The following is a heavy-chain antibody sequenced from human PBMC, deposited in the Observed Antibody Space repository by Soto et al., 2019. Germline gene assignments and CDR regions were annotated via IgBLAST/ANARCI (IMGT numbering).Heavy chain of an antibody. J-gene: IGHJ4*02. V-gene: IGHV3-23*01. CDR3: ARRGGALGY. Sequence: EVQLMESGGGLVQPGGSLRLSCAASGFTFSSYAMSWVRQAPGKGLEWVSVITGSGSTTYYADSVKGRFTISRDNSKNTRYLQRNSLRAEDTAVYYCARRGGALGYWGQGTLVTVSS. D-gene: IGHD3-16*01. CDR2: ITGSGSTT. CDR1: GFTFSSYA.